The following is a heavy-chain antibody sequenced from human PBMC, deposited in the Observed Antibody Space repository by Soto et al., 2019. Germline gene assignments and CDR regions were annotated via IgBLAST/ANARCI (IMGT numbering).Heavy chain of an antibody. CDR1: GYTFTGYY. D-gene: IGHD1-20*01. CDR3: ARAADIVTGTTGDNWFDP. Sequence: ASVKVSCKASGYTFTGYYMHWVRQAPGQGLEWMGWINPNSGGTNYAQKFQGWVTMTRDTSISTAYMELSRLRSDDTAVYYCARAADIVTGTTGDNWFDPWGQGTLVTVSS. V-gene: IGHV1-2*04. J-gene: IGHJ5*02. CDR2: INPNSGGT.